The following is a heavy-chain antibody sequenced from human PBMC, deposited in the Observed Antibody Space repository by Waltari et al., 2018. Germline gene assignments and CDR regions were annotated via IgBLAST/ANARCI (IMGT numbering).Heavy chain of an antibody. Sequence: EEQLLESGGGLVQPGDSLRLSCAGSGFRFSNYWINWVRHAPGKGLVWVARIGTDETTMTYADSVKGRFTISRDNAKNTVYLQMKRLRAEDTAVYYCARLAPRTYRSPVPGRHYYYGMDVWGQGTTVTVSS. CDR3: ARLAPRTYRSPVPGRHYYYGMDV. CDR1: GFRFSNYW. D-gene: IGHD3-10*01. J-gene: IGHJ6*02. CDR2: IGTDETTM. V-gene: IGHV3-74*03.